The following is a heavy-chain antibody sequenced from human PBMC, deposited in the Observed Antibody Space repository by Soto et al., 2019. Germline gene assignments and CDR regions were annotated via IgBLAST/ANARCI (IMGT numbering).Heavy chain of an antibody. Sequence: ASVKVSCKASGYTFTSYCISWVRQAPGQGLEWMGWISAYNGNTNYAQKLQGRVTMTTDTSTSTAYMELRSLRSDDTAVYYCARESVLVVVPAARGDFDYWGQGTLVTVSS. J-gene: IGHJ4*02. CDR3: ARESVLVVVPAARGDFDY. CDR2: ISAYNGNT. V-gene: IGHV1-18*01. D-gene: IGHD2-2*01. CDR1: GYTFTSYC.